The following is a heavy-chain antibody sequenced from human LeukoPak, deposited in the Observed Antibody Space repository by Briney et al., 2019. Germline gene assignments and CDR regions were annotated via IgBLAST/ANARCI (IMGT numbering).Heavy chain of an antibody. Sequence: SETLSLTCAVYGGSFSGYYWSWIRQPPGKGLEWIGEINHSGSTNYNPPLKSRVTISVDTSKNQFSLKLSSVTAEDTAVYYCASEYTRFLEEDYWGQGTLVTVSS. J-gene: IGHJ4*02. D-gene: IGHD3-3*01. CDR2: INHSGST. CDR3: ASEYTRFLEEDY. CDR1: GGSFSGYY. V-gene: IGHV4-34*01.